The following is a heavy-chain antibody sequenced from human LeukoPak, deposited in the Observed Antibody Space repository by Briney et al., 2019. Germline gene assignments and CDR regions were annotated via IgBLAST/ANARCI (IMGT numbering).Heavy chain of an antibody. J-gene: IGHJ5*02. D-gene: IGHD3-16*02. CDR1: GYTFTGYY. V-gene: IGHV1-2*06. Sequence: ASVKVSCKASGYTFTGYYMHWVRQAPGQGLEWMGRINPNSGGTNYAQKVQGRVTMTRDTSISTAYMELSRLRSDDTAVYYCASWITFGGVIVDDWFDPWGQGTLVTVSS. CDR2: INPNSGGT. CDR3: ASWITFGGVIVDDWFDP.